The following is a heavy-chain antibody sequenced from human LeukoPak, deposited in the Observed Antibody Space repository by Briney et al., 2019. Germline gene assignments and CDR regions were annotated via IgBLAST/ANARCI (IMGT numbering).Heavy chain of an antibody. CDR3: AKDDYSRGLNFDY. J-gene: IGHJ4*02. D-gene: IGHD6-19*01. CDR1: GFAFSTYW. Sequence: QPGGSLRLSCAASGFAFSTYWMHWVRHAPGKGLEWVALIPYDGSNKYYPDSMKGRFTISRDNSKNTLYVEMNSLRAEDTAVYYCAKDDYSRGLNFDYGGQGTLVTVSS. V-gene: IGHV3-30*18. CDR2: IPYDGSNK.